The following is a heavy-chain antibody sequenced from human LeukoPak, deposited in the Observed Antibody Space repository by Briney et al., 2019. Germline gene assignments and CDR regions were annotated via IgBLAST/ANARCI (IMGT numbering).Heavy chain of an antibody. Sequence: ASVKVSCKASGYTFTTYGISWVRQAPGKGLEWMGWISAYDGNTNYAQKFQGTVTMTTDTPASTAYMELRSLRSDDTAVYYCASESSGRMDDAFDIWGQGTMVTVSS. CDR3: ASESSGRMDDAFDI. J-gene: IGHJ3*02. CDR2: ISAYDGNT. CDR1: GYTFTTYG. D-gene: IGHD6-19*01. V-gene: IGHV1-18*01.